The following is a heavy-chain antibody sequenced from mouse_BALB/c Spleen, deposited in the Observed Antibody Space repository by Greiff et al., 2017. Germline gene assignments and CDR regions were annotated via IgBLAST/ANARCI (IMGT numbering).Heavy chain of an antibody. D-gene: IGHD1-1*01. Sequence: DVKLVESGGGLVQPGGSLKLSCAASGFTFSSYTMSWVRQTPEKRLEWVAYISNGGGSTYYPDTVKGRFTISRDNAKNTLYLQMSSLKSEDTAMYYCARQNYGSSPAWFAYWGQGTLVTVSA. J-gene: IGHJ3*01. V-gene: IGHV5-12-2*01. CDR3: ARQNYGSSPAWFAY. CDR1: GFTFSSYT. CDR2: ISNGGGST.